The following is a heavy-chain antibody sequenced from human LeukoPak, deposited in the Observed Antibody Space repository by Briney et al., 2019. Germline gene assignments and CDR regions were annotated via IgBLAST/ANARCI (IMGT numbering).Heavy chain of an antibody. Sequence: GGSLRLSCAASGFTFSSYSMGWVRQTPGKGLVWVASIDSSSSYIYYADSVKGRFTISRDNAKNSLYLQMNSLRAEDTAVYYCARDSVGATYYYYYYMDVWGKGTTVTVSS. CDR3: ARDSVGATYYYYYYMDV. CDR2: IDSSSSYI. V-gene: IGHV3-21*01. D-gene: IGHD1-26*01. CDR1: GFTFSSYS. J-gene: IGHJ6*03.